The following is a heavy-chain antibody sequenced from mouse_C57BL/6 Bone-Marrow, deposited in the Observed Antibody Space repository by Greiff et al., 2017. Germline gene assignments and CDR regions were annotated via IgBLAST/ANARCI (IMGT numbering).Heavy chain of an antibody. CDR3: AREAQATSWFAY. V-gene: IGHV1-52*01. J-gene: IGHJ3*01. D-gene: IGHD3-2*02. CDR1: GYTFTSYW. Sequence: QVQLQQSGAELVRPGSSVKLSCKASGYTFTSYWMHWVKQRPIQGLEWIGNIDPSDSETHYNQKFKDKATLTVDKSPSTAYMQLSSLTSEDSAVYYCAREAQATSWFAYWGQGTLVTVSA. CDR2: IDPSDSET.